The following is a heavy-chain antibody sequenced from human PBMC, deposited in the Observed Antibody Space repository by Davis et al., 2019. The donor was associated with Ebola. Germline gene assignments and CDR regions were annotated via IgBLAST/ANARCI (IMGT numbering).Heavy chain of an antibody. D-gene: IGHD1-26*01. J-gene: IGHJ3*02. CDR1: GFIFSSYV. Sequence: PGGSLRLSCAASGFIFSSYVMSWVRQAPGKGLEWVSTLGTSADTYYADSVKGRFTISRDNSKNTLYLQMNGLRVEDTAIYYCAKDTSNIWFDIWSQGTVVTVSS. CDR2: LGTSADT. V-gene: IGHV3-23*01. CDR3: AKDTSNIWFDI.